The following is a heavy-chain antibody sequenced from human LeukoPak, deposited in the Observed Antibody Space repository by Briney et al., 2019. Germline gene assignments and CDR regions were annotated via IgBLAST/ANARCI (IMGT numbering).Heavy chain of an antibody. CDR1: GFTFSSHW. J-gene: IGHJ6*03. D-gene: IGHD1-1*01. CDR3: AKSDLPQVGSVRYYYYRDV. CDR2: IKQDGREK. Sequence: GGPLTLSCAASGFTFSSHWMNWVRQAPGKGVVWVAYIKQDGREKNKVDSAKGRYTNYRNNAKNSLYLKMNSLRAEDTGVYYCAKSDLPQVGSVRYYYYRDVCGKGTTVTVSS. V-gene: IGHV3-7*01.